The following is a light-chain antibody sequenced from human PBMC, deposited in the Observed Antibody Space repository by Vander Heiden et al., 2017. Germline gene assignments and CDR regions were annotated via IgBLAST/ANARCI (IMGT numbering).Light chain of an antibody. Sequence: DIQMTQSPSSLSASVGDRVTITYQASQAIRNYLNWYQQTPGKATKLLIYAANNLETGVSTRFSGSASGKDFTSTISSLQPEDIATYYCQQYDTLPFTFGHGTKVDIK. CDR2: AAN. V-gene: IGKV1-33*01. CDR1: QAIRNY. J-gene: IGKJ3*01. CDR3: QQYDTLPFT.